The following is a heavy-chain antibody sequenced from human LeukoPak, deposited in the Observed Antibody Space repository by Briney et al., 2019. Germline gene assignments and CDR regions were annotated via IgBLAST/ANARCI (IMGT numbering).Heavy chain of an antibody. CDR2: IYYSGST. CDR1: GGSISSYY. Sequence: PSETLSLTCTVSGGSISSYYWSWIRQPPGKGLEWIGYIYYSGSTNYNPSLKSRVTISVDTSKNQFSLKPSSVTAADTAVYYCARERSIAARPHYYYYYMDVWGKGTTVTVSS. CDR3: ARERSIAARPHYYYYYMDV. D-gene: IGHD6-6*01. V-gene: IGHV4-59*01. J-gene: IGHJ6*03.